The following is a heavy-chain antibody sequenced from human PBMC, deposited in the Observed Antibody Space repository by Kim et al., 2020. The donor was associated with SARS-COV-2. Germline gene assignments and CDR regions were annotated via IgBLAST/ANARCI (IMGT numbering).Heavy chain of an antibody. CDR2: YRGNS. V-gene: IGHV4-31*02. CDR3: ARGQSLDY. J-gene: IGHJ4*02. Sequence: YRGNSHYSPSLGSRVSISLPTSENQFSLELTSVTAADTAVYYCARGQSLDYWGQGILVTVSS.